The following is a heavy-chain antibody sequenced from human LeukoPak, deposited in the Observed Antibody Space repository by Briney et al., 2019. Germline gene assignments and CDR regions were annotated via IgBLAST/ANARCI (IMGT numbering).Heavy chain of an antibody. J-gene: IGHJ4*02. CDR2: ISAYNGNT. CDR1: GYTFTSYG. CDR3: ARDGPVYDSSGYYYVWSNRAHNPPAY. V-gene: IGHV1-18*01. Sequence: GASVKVSCKASGYTFTSYGISWVRQAPGQGLEWMGWISAYNGNTNYAQKLQGRVTMTTDTSTSTAYMELRSLRSDDTAVYYCARDGPVYDSSGYYYVWSNRAHNPPAYWGQGTLVTVSS. D-gene: IGHD3-22*01.